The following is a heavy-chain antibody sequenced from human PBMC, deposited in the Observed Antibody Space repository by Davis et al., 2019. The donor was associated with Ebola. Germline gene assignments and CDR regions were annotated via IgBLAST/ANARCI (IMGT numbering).Heavy chain of an antibody. CDR1: GFTLSDHW. J-gene: IGHJ4*02. CDR2: IKGDGSVR. Sequence: GESLKISCAASGFTLSDHWMSWVRQAPGKGLEWVANIKGDGSVRFYLGSVKGRFTISRDNAKNSVYLQMNSLRAEDTAVYYCARAVDVADYWGQGTLVTVSS. CDR3: ARAVDVADY. V-gene: IGHV3-7*03. D-gene: IGHD5-12*01.